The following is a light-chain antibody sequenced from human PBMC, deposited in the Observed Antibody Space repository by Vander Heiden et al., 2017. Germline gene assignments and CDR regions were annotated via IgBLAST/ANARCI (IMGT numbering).Light chain of an antibody. J-gene: IGKJ4*01. CDR3: MQYLQTQT. Sequence: DIVMTQSPLSLPVTPGEPASISCRSSQSLLHSNGYNYLDWYLQKPGQSPQLLIYLGSNRASGVPDRFSGSGSGTDFTLKISRVEAEDVGVYYCMQYLQTQTFGGGTKVEIK. V-gene: IGKV2-28*01. CDR1: QSLLHSNGYNY. CDR2: LGS.